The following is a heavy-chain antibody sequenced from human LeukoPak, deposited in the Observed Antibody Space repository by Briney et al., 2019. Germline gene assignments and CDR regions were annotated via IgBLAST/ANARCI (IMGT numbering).Heavy chain of an antibody. CDR2: ISWNSGSI. CDR1: GFTFDDYA. D-gene: IGHD3-22*01. CDR3: AKAQYYDSSGYLTD. Sequence: GGSLRLSCAASGFTFDDYAMHWVRQAPGKGLEWVSGISWNSGSIGYADSVKGRFTISRDNAKNSLYLQMNSLRAEDTALYYCAKAQYYDSSGYLTDRGQGTLVTVSS. J-gene: IGHJ4*02. V-gene: IGHV3-9*01.